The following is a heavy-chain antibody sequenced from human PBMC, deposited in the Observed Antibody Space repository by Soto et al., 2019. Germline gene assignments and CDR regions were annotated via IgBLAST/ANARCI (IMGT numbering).Heavy chain of an antibody. Sequence: PGGSLRLSCAASGFTFSSYGMHWVRQAPGKGLEWVAVISYDGSNKYYADSVKGRFTISRDSSKNTLYLQMNSLRAEDTAVYYCAKGPGSSSSLYYYYGMDVWGQGTTLTVSS. J-gene: IGHJ6*02. D-gene: IGHD6-6*01. V-gene: IGHV3-30*18. CDR2: ISYDGSNK. CDR1: GFTFSSYG. CDR3: AKGPGSSSSLYYYYGMDV.